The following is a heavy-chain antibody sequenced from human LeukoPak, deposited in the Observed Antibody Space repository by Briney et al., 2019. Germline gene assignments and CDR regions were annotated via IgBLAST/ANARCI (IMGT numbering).Heavy chain of an antibody. CDR2: ISYDGSNK. V-gene: IGHV3-30*04. Sequence: SGRSLRLSCAASGFTFSSYAMHWVRQAPGKGLEWVAVISYDGSNKYYADSVKGRFTISRDNSKNTLYLQMNSLRAEDTAAYYCAKDNVVVPTAGDYFDYWGQGTLVTVSS. CDR3: AKDNVVVPTAGDYFDY. J-gene: IGHJ4*02. D-gene: IGHD2-2*01. CDR1: GFTFSSYA.